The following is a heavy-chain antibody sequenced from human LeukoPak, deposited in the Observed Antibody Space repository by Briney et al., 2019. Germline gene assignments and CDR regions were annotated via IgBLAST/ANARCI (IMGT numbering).Heavy chain of an antibody. Sequence: PGGSLRLSCAASGFIFTYAWMSWVRQAPGKGLEWAVRIKSKTDGGTIDYAAPVKGRFTISRDDSKNTLYLQMSSLKTEDTAIYYCTTDRGGYIGYWGQGTLVTVSS. CDR1: GFIFTYAW. V-gene: IGHV3-15*01. CDR2: IKSKTDGGTI. J-gene: IGHJ4*02. CDR3: TTDRGGYIGY. D-gene: IGHD5-24*01.